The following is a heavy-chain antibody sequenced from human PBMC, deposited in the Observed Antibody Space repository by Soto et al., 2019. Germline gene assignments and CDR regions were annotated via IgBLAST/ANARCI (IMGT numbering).Heavy chain of an antibody. V-gene: IGHV5-51*01. CDR2: IYPGDSDT. CDR3: AGAVGYSDASDFYSLAH. Sequence: GASLKISCKGSVYDFTHYWIAWVRQTPGKGLEWMGVIYPGDSDTKYSPSFQGQVTISADKSIDTAYLQRSGLKASDTALYYCAGAVGYSDASDFYSLAHSGQGTLVTLS. CDR1: VYDFTHYW. J-gene: IGHJ4*02. D-gene: IGHD3-3*01.